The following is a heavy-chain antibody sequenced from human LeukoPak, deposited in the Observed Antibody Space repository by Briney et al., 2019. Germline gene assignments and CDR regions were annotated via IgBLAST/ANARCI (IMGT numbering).Heavy chain of an antibody. V-gene: IGHV3-74*01. CDR2: INSDGSST. CDR1: GFAFSSYW. CDR3: ARGRWLQLEYYFDY. Sequence: GGSLRLSCAASGFAFSSYWMHWVRQAPGKGLVCVSRINSDGSSTSYADSVKGRFTISRDNAKNTLYLQMNSLRAEDTAVYYCARGRWLQLEYYFDYWGQGTLVTVSS. D-gene: IGHD5-24*01. J-gene: IGHJ4*02.